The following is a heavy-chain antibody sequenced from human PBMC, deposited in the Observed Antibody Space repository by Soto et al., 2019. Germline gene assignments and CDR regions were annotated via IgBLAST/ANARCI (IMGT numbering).Heavy chain of an antibody. CDR2: INPSGGST. CDR3: ARGRGTRYSSGWRYGMDV. V-gene: IGHV1-46*01. CDR1: GYTFTSYY. Sequence: PGASVKVSCKASGYTFTSYYMHWVRQAPGQGLEWMGIINPSGGSTSYAQKFQGRVTMTRDTSTSTVYMELSSLRSEDTAVYYCARGRGTRYSSGWRYGMDVWGQGTTVTVSS. D-gene: IGHD6-19*01. J-gene: IGHJ6*02.